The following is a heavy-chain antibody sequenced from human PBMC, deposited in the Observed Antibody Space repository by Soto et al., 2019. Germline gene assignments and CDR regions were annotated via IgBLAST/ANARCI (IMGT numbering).Heavy chain of an antibody. CDR1: GGTFSSYA. J-gene: IGHJ5*02. V-gene: IGHV1-69*06. Sequence: ASVKVSCKASGGTFSSYAISWVRQAPGQGLEWMGGIIPIFGTSNYAQKFQGRVTITADKSTSTAYMELSSLRSEDTAVYYCALDEVPYCSGGSCYSDEKYDWCDRSGQGTQVSDSA. CDR2: IIPIFGTS. D-gene: IGHD2-15*01. CDR3: ALDEVPYCSGGSCYSDEKYDWCDR.